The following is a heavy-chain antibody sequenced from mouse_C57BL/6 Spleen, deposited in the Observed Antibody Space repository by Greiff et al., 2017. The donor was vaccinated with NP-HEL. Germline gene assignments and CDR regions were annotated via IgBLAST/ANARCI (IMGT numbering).Heavy chain of an antibody. Sequence: VQLQQPGAELVKPGASVKLSCKASGYTFTSYWMQWVKQRPGQGLEWIGEIDPSDSYTNYNQKFKGKATLTVDTSSSTAYMQLSSLTSEDSAVYYCARQDGSPDYWGQGTTLTVSS. V-gene: IGHV1-50*01. CDR1: GYTFTSYW. CDR2: IDPSDSYT. J-gene: IGHJ2*01. D-gene: IGHD2-3*01. CDR3: ARQDGSPDY.